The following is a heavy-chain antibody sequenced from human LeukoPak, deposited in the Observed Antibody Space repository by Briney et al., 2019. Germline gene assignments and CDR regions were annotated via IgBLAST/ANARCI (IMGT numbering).Heavy chain of an antibody. D-gene: IGHD5-24*01. CDR3: ARVFGWSEMATGNWFDP. Sequence: SETLSLTCTVSGGSISSSSYYWGWIRQPPGKGLEWIGSIYYSGSTYYNPSLKSRVTISVDTSKNQFSLKLSSVTAADTAVYYCARVFGWSEMATGNWFDPWGQGTLVTVSS. CDR2: IYYSGST. CDR1: GGSISSSSYY. V-gene: IGHV4-39*07. J-gene: IGHJ5*02.